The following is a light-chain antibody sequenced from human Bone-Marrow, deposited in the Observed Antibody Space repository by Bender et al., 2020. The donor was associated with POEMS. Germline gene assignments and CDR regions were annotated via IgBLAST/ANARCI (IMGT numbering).Light chain of an antibody. V-gene: IGLV2-14*01. Sequence: QSALTQPASVSGSPGQSITIYCTGTSSDVGAYNYVSWYQQHPGKAPKLMIYDVSNRPSGVPDRFSGSKSGTSASLAITGLQAEDEGDYYCQSYDNSLGGWVFGGGTKLTVL. CDR1: SSDVGAYNY. CDR2: DVS. J-gene: IGLJ3*02. CDR3: QSYDNSLGGWV.